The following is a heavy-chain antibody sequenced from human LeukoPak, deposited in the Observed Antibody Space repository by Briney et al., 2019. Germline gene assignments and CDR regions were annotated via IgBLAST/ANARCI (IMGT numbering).Heavy chain of an antibody. Sequence: ASVKVSCKASGGTFSSYGISWVRQAPGQGLEWMGWISSYNGNTNYAQKLQGRVTMATDTSTSAAYMELRSLRSDDTAVYYCARHTLYGSGSYYVYYFDYWGQGTLVTVSS. D-gene: IGHD3-10*01. CDR2: ISSYNGNT. CDR1: GGTFSSYG. CDR3: ARHTLYGSGSYYVYYFDY. J-gene: IGHJ4*02. V-gene: IGHV1-18*01.